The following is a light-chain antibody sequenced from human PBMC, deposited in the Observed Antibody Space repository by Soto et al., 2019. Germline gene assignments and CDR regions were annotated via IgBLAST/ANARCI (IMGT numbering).Light chain of an antibody. J-gene: IGKJ5*01. Sequence: DIQMTHAPSSLSASIVGRVILTFQASQDIANSLNWYQHKPGKANKLLIYDAYNLERGVKARFSGSGSGTDFSFTISSMQPEDIATHYCKKYENLHPTFGNGTRLAIK. CDR2: DAY. CDR3: KKYENLHPT. V-gene: IGKV1-33*01. CDR1: QDIANS.